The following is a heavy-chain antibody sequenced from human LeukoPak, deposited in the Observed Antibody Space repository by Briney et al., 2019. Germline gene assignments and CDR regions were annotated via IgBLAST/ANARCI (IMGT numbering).Heavy chain of an antibody. Sequence: GRSLRLSCAASGFTFSSYGMHWVRQAPGKGLEWVAVIWYDGSNKYYADSVKGRFTISRDNSKNTLYLQMNSLRAEDTAVYYCAKDEVLYDSSGYPDCWGQGTLVTVSS. CDR3: AKDEVLYDSSGYPDC. D-gene: IGHD3-22*01. J-gene: IGHJ4*02. CDR1: GFTFSSYG. CDR2: IWYDGSNK. V-gene: IGHV3-33*06.